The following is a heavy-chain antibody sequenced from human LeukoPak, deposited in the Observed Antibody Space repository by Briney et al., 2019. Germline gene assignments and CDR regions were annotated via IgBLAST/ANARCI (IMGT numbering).Heavy chain of an antibody. CDR3: ARGSGYCTNGVCSLYYFDY. D-gene: IGHD2-8*01. CDR2: INHSGST. Sequence: SETLSLTCAVYGGSFSSYYWSWIRQPPGKGLEWIGEINHSGSTKYNPSLKSRVTISVDTSKNQFSLKLSSVTAADTAVYYCARGSGYCTNGVCSLYYFDYWGQGTLVTVSS. J-gene: IGHJ4*02. CDR1: GGSFSSYY. V-gene: IGHV4-34*01.